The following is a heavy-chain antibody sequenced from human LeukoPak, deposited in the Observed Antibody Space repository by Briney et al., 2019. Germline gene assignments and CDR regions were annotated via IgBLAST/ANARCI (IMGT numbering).Heavy chain of an antibody. D-gene: IGHD1-26*01. Sequence: PWETLSLTCTVSGGSISGSYWSWIRQPPGKGLEWLAYIYDGGSTNYNPPLKRRVNISGDTSRYHVTLTLSSVTAADTAMYYCARHEGSTGYYEYWGQGTLVTVSS. J-gene: IGHJ4*02. CDR1: GGSISGSY. V-gene: IGHV4-59*08. CDR2: IYDGGST. CDR3: ARHEGSTGYYEY.